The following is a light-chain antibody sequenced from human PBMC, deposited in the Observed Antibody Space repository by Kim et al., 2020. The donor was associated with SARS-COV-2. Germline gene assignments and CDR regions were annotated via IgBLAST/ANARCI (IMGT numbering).Light chain of an antibody. Sequence: DIVMTQSPDSLAVSLGERATINCKSSQSVFYSGNTKNYVAWYKQKSGQPPKLLIYWASTRQSGVPDRFSGSESGTDFTLTISSLQAEDVAVYYCQQYYRPPYTFGQGTKLEV. CDR1: QSVFYSGNTKNY. V-gene: IGKV4-1*01. J-gene: IGKJ2*01. CDR3: QQYYRPPYT. CDR2: WAS.